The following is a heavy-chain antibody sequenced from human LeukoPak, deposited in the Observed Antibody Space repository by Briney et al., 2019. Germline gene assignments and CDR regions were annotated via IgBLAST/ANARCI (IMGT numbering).Heavy chain of an antibody. Sequence: GGSLRLSCAASGFTASTNHLSWVRQAPGKGLEWVSVIYSGGTTYYADSVKGRFTVSRDNSKNTLYLQINSLRVEDTAVYYCARARELRLVEFDYWGKGTLVTVSS. CDR2: IYSGGTT. D-gene: IGHD6-19*01. CDR1: GFTASTNH. CDR3: ARARELRLVEFDY. V-gene: IGHV3-53*05. J-gene: IGHJ4*02.